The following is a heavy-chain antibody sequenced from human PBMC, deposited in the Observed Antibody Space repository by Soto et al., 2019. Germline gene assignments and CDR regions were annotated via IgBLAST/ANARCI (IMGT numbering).Heavy chain of an antibody. D-gene: IGHD3-3*01. J-gene: IGHJ4*02. CDR2: ISYDGSNI. CDR3: ASGFWEWLCRYYFDY. CDR1: GFTFSSYA. Sequence: QVQLVESGGGVVQPGRSLRLSCAASGFTFSSYAMHWVRQAPGKGPEWVAVISYDGSNIYYADSVKGRFIISRDNSKNTLYLQMNSLRAEDTAVDYCASGFWEWLCRYYFDYWGQGTLVTVSS. V-gene: IGHV3-30-3*01.